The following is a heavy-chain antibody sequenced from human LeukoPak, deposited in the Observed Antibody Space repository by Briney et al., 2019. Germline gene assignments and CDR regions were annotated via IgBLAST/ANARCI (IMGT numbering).Heavy chain of an antibody. CDR2: IGSSSSYI. CDR3: ARELYNSGWYDY. CDR1: GFTFSSYS. J-gene: IGHJ4*02. Sequence: GGSLRLSCAASGFTFSSYSMNWVRQAPGKGLEWVSSIGSSSSYIYYVESVKGRFTISRDNAKNSPYLQMNSLRAEDTAMYYCARELYNSGWYDYWGQGTLVTVSS. D-gene: IGHD6-19*01. V-gene: IGHV3-21*01.